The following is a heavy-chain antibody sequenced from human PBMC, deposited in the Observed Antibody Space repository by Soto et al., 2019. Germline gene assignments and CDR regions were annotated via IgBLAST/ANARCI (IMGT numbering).Heavy chain of an antibody. CDR2: IYYSGST. D-gene: IGHD3-22*01. J-gene: IGHJ3*02. CDR1: GGSISSGGYY. Sequence: KPSETLSLTCTVSGGSISSGGYYWSWIRQHPGKGLEWIGYIYYSGSTYYNPSLKSRVTISVDTSKNQFSLKLSSVTAADTAVYYCARVSGIVAVITSHAFDIWGQGTTVTVSS. V-gene: IGHV4-31*03. CDR3: ARVSGIVAVITSHAFDI.